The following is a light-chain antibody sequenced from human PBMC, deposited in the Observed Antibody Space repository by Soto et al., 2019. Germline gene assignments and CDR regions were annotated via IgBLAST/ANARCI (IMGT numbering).Light chain of an antibody. CDR3: VSYASSTTYV. CDR2: DVA. V-gene: IGLV2-14*03. J-gene: IGLJ1*01. Sequence: QSVLTQPASASDSPGQSITISCTGTSSDVGGSNFVSWYQQHPGKPPKLIIYDVANRPSGVSNRFSGSKSGSTASLIISRLQTEDDADYYCVSYASSTTYVFGTGTKVTVL. CDR1: SSDVGGSNF.